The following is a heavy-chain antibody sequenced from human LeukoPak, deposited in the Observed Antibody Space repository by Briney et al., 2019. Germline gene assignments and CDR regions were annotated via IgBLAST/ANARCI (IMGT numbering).Heavy chain of an antibody. CDR2: INTDGSIT. D-gene: IGHD3-10*01. J-gene: IGHJ4*02. CDR1: GFTFSDYW. CDR3: ARDRGPRTGFMVREAYDY. Sequence: GGSLRLSCAASGFTFSDYWIHWVRQAPGKGLVWVSRINTDGSITNYADSVKGRFSISGDNAKNTLYLQMSSLRAEDTAVYYCARDRGPRTGFMVREAYDYWGQGTLVTVSS. V-gene: IGHV3-74*01.